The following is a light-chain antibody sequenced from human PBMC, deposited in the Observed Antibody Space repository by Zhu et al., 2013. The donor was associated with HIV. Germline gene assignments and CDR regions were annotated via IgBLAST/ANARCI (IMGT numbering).Light chain of an antibody. CDR2: GAS. CDR3: QQYGTSPRT. CDR1: QSVSNNQ. J-gene: IGKJ1*01. Sequence: ETVLTQSPGTLSLSPGERATLSCRASQSVSNNQLAWYQQSPGQAPRLLIYGASSRATWHSQTDSVAVGLGQTSLSPSPDWSLRYFAVYYCQQYGTSPRTFGQGTKGGNQT. V-gene: IGKV3-20*01.